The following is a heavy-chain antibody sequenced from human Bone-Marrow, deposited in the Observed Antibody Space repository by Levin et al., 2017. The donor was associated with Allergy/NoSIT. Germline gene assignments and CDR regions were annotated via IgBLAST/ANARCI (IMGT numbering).Heavy chain of an antibody. CDR3: ARGGIVVVPAAPYYYGMDV. V-gene: IGHV1-69*13. J-gene: IGHJ6*02. D-gene: IGHD2-2*01. Sequence: SVKVSCKASGGTFSSYAISWVRQAPGQGLEWMGGIIPIFGTANYAQKFQGRVTITADESTSTAYMELSSLRSEDTAVYYCARGGIVVVPAAPYYYGMDVWGQGTTVTVSS. CDR1: GGTFSSYA. CDR2: IIPIFGTA.